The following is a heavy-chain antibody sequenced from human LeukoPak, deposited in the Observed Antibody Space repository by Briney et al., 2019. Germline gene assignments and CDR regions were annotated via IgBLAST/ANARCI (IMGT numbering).Heavy chain of an antibody. J-gene: IGHJ4*02. CDR1: GGSFSGYY. D-gene: IGHD5-18*01. V-gene: IGHV4-34*01. CDR2: INHSGST. CDR3: ARDDRQYSSYDY. Sequence: SETLSLTCTVYGGSFSGYYWSWIRQPPGKGLEWIGEINHSGSTNYNPSLKSRVTISVDTSKNQFSLKLSSVTAADTAVYYCARDDRQYSSYDYWGQGTLVTVSS.